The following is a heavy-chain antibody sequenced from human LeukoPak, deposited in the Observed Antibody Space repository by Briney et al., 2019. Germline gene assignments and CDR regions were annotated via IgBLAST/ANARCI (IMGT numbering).Heavy chain of an antibody. CDR2: TFYRSKWFN. V-gene: IGHV6-1*01. Sequence: SQTLSLTCAISGDTVSSNSAAWNWIRQSPSRGLEWLGRTFYRSKWFNDYAPSVKGRITIKSDTSKNQFSLHVDSVTPEDTAVYYCARGGGSYYFAFDIWGHGTLVTVSS. D-gene: IGHD1-26*01. J-gene: IGHJ3*02. CDR1: GDTVSSNSAA. CDR3: ARGGGSYYFAFDI.